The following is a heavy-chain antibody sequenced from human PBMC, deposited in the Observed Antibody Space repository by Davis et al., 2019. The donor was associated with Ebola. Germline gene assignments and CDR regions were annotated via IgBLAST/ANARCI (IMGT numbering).Heavy chain of an antibody. J-gene: IGHJ4*02. V-gene: IGHV3-48*04. CDR3: ARGQSYFGVI. CDR1: GFTFSSNW. CDR2: ISWTSGII. D-gene: IGHD2/OR15-2a*01. Sequence: GESLKISCAASGFTFSSNWMHWVRQAPGKGLEWVSGISWTSGIIGYADSVKGRFTISRDNAKSSLYLQMNSLRVEDTAVYYCARGQSYFGVIGGLGTLVTVSS.